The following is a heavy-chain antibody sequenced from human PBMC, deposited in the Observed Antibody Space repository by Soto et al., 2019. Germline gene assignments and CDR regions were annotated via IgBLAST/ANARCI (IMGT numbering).Heavy chain of an antibody. Sequence: GGSLRLSCVASGITFGSRAMSWVRQAPGEGLEWVAVLGYDGSNKFYADSVKGRFTISRDNSKNTLYLQMNSLRAEDTAVYYCANGAYYDFWSGPTEDYWGQGTPVTVSS. J-gene: IGHJ4*02. D-gene: IGHD3-3*01. CDR3: ANGAYYDFWSGPTEDY. CDR1: GITFGSRA. V-gene: IGHV3-30*18. CDR2: LGYDGSNK.